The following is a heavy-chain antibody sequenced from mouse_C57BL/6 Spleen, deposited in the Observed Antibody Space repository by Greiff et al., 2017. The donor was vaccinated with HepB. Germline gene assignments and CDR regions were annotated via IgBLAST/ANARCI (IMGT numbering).Heavy chain of an antibody. CDR1: GYTFTSYW. CDR3: ARGYYGDFDV. J-gene: IGHJ1*03. V-gene: IGHV1-55*01. Sequence: QVQLQQSGAELVKPGASVKMSCKASGYTFTSYWITWVKQRPGQGLEWIGDIYPGSGSTNYNEKFKSKATLTVDTSSSTAYMQLSSLTSEDSAVYYCARGYYGDFDVWGTGTTVTVSS. CDR2: IYPGSGST.